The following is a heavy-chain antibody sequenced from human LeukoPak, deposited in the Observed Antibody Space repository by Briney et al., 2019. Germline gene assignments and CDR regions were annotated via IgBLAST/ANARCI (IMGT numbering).Heavy chain of an antibody. CDR2: ISYSGST. D-gene: IGHD4-11*01. CDR1: GGSISSYY. Sequence: SETLSLTCTVSGGSISSYYWNWIRQPPGKGLEWIGSISYSGSTNYNPSLESRVTISVDTSKNQISLKLSSVTAADTAVYYCARGHSIEPYYYYYYMDVWGKGTTVTVSS. J-gene: IGHJ6*03. V-gene: IGHV4-59*01. CDR3: ARGHSIEPYYYYYYMDV.